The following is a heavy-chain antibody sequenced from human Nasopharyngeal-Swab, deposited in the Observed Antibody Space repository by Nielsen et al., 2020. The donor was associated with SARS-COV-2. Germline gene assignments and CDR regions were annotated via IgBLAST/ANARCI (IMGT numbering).Heavy chain of an antibody. CDR2: INYSGSI. J-gene: IGHJ4*02. V-gene: IGHV4-59*01. D-gene: IGHD5-24*01. CDR3: ARERRDGYNSVCYFDY. Sequence: RQAPGKGLEWIGYINYSGSINYNPSLKSRVTISVDTSKNQFSLKLSSVTAADTAVYYCARERRDGYNSVCYFDYWGQGTLVTVSS.